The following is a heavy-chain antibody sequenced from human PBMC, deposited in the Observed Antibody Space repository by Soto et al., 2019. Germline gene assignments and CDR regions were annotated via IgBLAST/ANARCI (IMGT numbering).Heavy chain of an antibody. J-gene: IGHJ2*01. CDR2: IWYDGSNK. D-gene: IGHD6-19*01. CDR1: GFTFSSYG. V-gene: IGHV3-33*01. CDR3: ARISSPGGYSSGWYFGFDWYFDL. Sequence: GGSLRLSCAASGFTFSSYGMHWVRQAPGKGLEWVAVIWYDGSNKYYADSVKGRFTISRDNSKNTLYLQMNSLRAEDTAVYYCARISSPGGYSSGWYFGFDWYFDLWGRGTLVTVSS.